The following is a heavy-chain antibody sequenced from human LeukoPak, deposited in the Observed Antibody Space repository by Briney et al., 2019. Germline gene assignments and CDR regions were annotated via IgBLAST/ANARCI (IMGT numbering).Heavy chain of an antibody. D-gene: IGHD5-12*01. Sequence: SETLSLTCTVSGASISGSGYYWGWIRQPPGKGLEWIGNIYDSGSTYYNASLQSRVTISIDTSKNQFSLRLSSVTAADTAMYYCAKSNGYGLIDYWGQGTLVTVSS. J-gene: IGHJ4*02. CDR1: GASISGSGYY. V-gene: IGHV4-39*01. CDR3: AKSNGYGLIDY. CDR2: IYDSGST.